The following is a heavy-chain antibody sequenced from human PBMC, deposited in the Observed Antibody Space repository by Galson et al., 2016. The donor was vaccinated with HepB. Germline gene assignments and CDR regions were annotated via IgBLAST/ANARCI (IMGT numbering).Heavy chain of an antibody. CDR1: GDSINTGNYY. J-gene: IGHJ3*02. CDR2: IYYTGTT. CDR3: ARDLTGPAFDI. V-gene: IGHV4-39*02. Sequence: LSLTCTGSGDSINTGNYYWAWIRQPPGKGLEWIATIYYTGTTYYNPSLKSRLTISVDTSYNQFSLHLDSVTAADTAVYYCARDLTGPAFDIWSQGTMVTVSS.